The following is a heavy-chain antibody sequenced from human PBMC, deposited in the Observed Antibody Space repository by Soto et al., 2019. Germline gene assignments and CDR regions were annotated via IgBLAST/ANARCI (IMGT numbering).Heavy chain of an antibody. CDR1: GGSITRGGYY. CDR2: IYNSGTT. J-gene: IGHJ5*02. V-gene: IGHV4-31*03. CDR3: ARDPAP. Sequence: SETLSLTCTVSGGSITRGGYYWSWIRQHPGKGLEWIGYIYNSGTTYYNPSLKSRVTISVDTSKNQFSLKLTSVTAADTAVYYCARDPAPWGQGTLVNVS.